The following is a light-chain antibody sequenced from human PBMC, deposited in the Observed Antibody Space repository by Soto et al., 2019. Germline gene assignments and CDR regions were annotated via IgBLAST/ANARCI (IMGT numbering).Light chain of an antibody. V-gene: IGKV1-13*02. CDR2: DAS. CDR1: QGISSA. Sequence: AIQLTQSPSSLSASVGDRVTITCRASQGISSALAWYQQKPGKPPKLLIHDASSLEGGVPSRFSGSGSGPDFTLTISSLQPEDFATYYCLQFNSYPRTFGGGTKVEI. J-gene: IGKJ4*01. CDR3: LQFNSYPRT.